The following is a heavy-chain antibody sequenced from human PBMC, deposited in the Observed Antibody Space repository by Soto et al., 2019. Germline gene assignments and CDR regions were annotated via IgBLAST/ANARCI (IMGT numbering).Heavy chain of an antibody. D-gene: IGHD6-6*01. CDR2: IRSKANSYAT. CDR3: TRARDSSSSYYYYYYMDV. CDR1: GFTFSGSA. Sequence: GGSLRLSCAASGFTFSGSAMHWVRQASGKGLEWVGRIRSKANSYATAYAASVKGRFTISRDDSKNTAYLQMNSLKTEDTAVYYCTRARDSSSSYYYYYYMDVWGKGTTVTVSS. V-gene: IGHV3-73*01. J-gene: IGHJ6*03.